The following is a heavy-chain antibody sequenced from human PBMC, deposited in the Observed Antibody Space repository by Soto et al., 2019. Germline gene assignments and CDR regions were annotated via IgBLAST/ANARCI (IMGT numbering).Heavy chain of an antibody. Sequence: SETLSLTCTVSGGSVSSGSYYWSWIRQPPGKGLEWIGYIYYSGSTNYNPSIKSRVTISVDTSKDQFSLKLSSVTAADTAVYYCARAGGVRGVFDAFDIWGQGTMVTVSS. D-gene: IGHD3-10*01. CDR2: IYYSGST. CDR3: ARAGGVRGVFDAFDI. V-gene: IGHV4-61*01. J-gene: IGHJ3*02. CDR1: GGSVSSGSYY.